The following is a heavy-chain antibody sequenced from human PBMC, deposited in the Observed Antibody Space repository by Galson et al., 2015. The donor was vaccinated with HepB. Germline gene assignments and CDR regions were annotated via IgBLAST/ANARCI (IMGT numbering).Heavy chain of an antibody. CDR1: GFNFRDYY. CDR2: ISSNIGTYT. Sequence: SLRLSCAVSGFNFRDYYMAWIRQTPGKGLEWLSYISSNIGTYTTYADSVKGRLTISRDNAGNSVYLHMSSLRVDDTAIYYCARVADLHYGDHTHFDSWGQGTLVTVSS. CDR3: ARVADLHYGDHTHFDS. J-gene: IGHJ4*02. D-gene: IGHD4-17*01. V-gene: IGHV3-11*06.